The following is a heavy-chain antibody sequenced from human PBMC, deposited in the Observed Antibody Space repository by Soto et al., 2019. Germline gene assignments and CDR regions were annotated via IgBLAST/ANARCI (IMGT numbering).Heavy chain of an antibody. CDR3: ARGPDYGDYAGFDY. V-gene: IGHV3-30-3*01. Sequence: QVQLVESGGGVVQPGRSLRLSCAASGFTFSSYAMHWVRQAPGKGLEWVAGISYDGSNKYYADSVKGRFTISRDNSKNTLYLQMNSLRAEDTAVYYCARGPDYGDYAGFDYWGQGTLVTVSS. CDR1: GFTFSSYA. CDR2: ISYDGSNK. D-gene: IGHD4-17*01. J-gene: IGHJ4*02.